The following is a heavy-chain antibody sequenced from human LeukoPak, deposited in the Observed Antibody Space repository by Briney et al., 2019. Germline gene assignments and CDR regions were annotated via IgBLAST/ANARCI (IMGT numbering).Heavy chain of an antibody. CDR3: ARGVDGDYNYYLDV. D-gene: IGHD4-17*01. CDR1: GFTFRTFG. Sequence: PGGSLRLSCAASGFTFRTFGMHWVRQAPGKGLEWVAVMWYDGSNKYFADSGRGRFTISRDNSRNTLYLQMNSLTAEDTAVYYCARGVDGDYNYYLDVWGQGTTVTVSS. V-gene: IGHV3-33*01. CDR2: MWYDGSNK. J-gene: IGHJ6*03.